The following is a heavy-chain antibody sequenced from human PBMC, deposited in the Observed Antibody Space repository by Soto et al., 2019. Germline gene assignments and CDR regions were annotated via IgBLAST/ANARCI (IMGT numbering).Heavy chain of an antibody. V-gene: IGHV1-69*01. CDR2: IVPIHDTT. J-gene: IGHJ4*02. Sequence: QVQLVQTGAEVKRPGSSVNVSCTASRGTFSNYAILWVRQAPGQGLEWMGGIVPIHDTTDYAQKFQGRVTITGDEPSSTASTWPRSLSSQDTAVYYCAADYAGHSSWGQGTLVTVSS. D-gene: IGHD6-6*01. CDR1: RGTFSNYA. CDR3: AADYAGHSS.